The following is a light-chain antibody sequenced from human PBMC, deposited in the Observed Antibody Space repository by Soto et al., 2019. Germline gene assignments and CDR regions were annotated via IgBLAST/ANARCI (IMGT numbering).Light chain of an antibody. J-gene: IGLJ1*01. V-gene: IGLV2-14*03. Sequence: QAVVTQPSPLSGSPGQSITISFPGTSSDVGSYNFVSWYQQHPGKAPKLMIYDVTNRPSGVSNRFSGSKSGNTASLTISGLQAEDEADYYCGSYTSRRTRVFGTGTKVTVL. CDR1: SSDVGSYNF. CDR2: DVT. CDR3: GSYTSRRTRV.